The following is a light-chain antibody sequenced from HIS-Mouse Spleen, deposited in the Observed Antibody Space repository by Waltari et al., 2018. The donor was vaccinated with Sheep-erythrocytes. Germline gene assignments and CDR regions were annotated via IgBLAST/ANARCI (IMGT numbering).Light chain of an antibody. CDR3: QAWDSSTAV. Sequence: SYELTQPPSVSVSPGQTASITCSGDKLGDKYACWYQQKPGQSPVLVIYQVSKRPSGIRERFAGSTSGNTATLTISGTQAMDEADYYCQAWDSSTAVFGGGTKLTVL. CDR1: KLGDKY. V-gene: IGLV3-1*01. J-gene: IGLJ2*01. CDR2: QVS.